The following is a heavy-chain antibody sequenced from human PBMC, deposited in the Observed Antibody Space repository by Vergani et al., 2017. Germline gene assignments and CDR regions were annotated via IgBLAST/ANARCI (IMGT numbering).Heavy chain of an antibody. CDR1: GFTFTSSA. Sequence: QMQLVQSGPEVKKPGTSVKVSCKASGFTFTSSAVQWVRQARGQRLEWIGWIVVGSGNTNYAQKFQERVTITRDMSTSTAYMELSSLRSEYTAVYYCAAVTGATVVTPDWYFDLWGRGTLVTVSS. D-gene: IGHD4-23*01. CDR3: AAVTGATVVTPDWYFDL. CDR2: IVVGSGNT. V-gene: IGHV1-58*01. J-gene: IGHJ2*01.